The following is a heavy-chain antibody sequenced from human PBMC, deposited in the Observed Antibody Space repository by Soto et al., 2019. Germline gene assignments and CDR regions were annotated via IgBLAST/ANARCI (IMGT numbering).Heavy chain of an antibody. D-gene: IGHD4-17*01. CDR1: GGTFSSYA. CDR3: ARAEITVTSDYYYYGMDV. CDR2: IIPIFGTA. V-gene: IGHV1-69*06. J-gene: IGHJ6*02. Sequence: QVQLVQSGAEVKKPGSSVKVSCKASGGTFSSYAISWVRQAPGQGLEWMGGIIPIFGTANYAQKFQGRVTITADKSMSTAYMELSSLRSEDTAVYYCARAEITVTSDYYYYGMDVWGQGTTVTVSS.